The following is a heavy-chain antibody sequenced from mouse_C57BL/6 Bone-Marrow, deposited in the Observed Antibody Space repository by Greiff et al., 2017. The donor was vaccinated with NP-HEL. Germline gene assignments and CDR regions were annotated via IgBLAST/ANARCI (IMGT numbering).Heavy chain of an antibody. CDR2: IYPGNSDT. CDR3: RYGSSYGYCDV. V-gene: IGHV1-5*01. Sequence: EVQLQQSGTVLARPGASVKMSCKTSGYTFTSYWMHWVKQRPGQGLEWIGAIYPGNSDTSYNQKFKGKAKLTAVTSASTAYMELSSLTNEDSAVYYCRYGSSYGYCDVWGTGTTVTVSS. J-gene: IGHJ1*03. D-gene: IGHD1-1*01. CDR1: GYTFTSYW.